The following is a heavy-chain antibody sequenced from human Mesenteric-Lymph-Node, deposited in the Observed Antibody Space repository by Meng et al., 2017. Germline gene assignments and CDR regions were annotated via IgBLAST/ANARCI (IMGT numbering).Heavy chain of an antibody. J-gene: IGHJ6*02. V-gene: IGHV6-1*01. Sequence: SETLSLTCAISGDSVSSNTATWDWIRQSPSRGLEWLGRTYYRFKWYNDYAVSVKSRITINPDTSKNQFSLQLNSVTPEDTAVYYCARDPGSYYYYYGMDVWGQGTTVTVSS. D-gene: IGHD1-26*01. CDR2: TYYRFKWYN. CDR3: ARDPGSYYYYYGMDV. CDR1: GDSVSSNTAT.